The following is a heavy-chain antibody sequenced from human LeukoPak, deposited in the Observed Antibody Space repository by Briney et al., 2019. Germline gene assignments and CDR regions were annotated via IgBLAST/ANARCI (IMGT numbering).Heavy chain of an antibody. J-gene: IGHJ6*01. D-gene: IGHD6-19*01. CDR2: LSSSSSTI. CDR3: ARGGVARTFGGNYYYGMDV. Sequence: GGSLRLSCAACGFTCSSYSLNWVRQAPGQELEWVSYLSSSSSTIDYAYSVKGPFTISKDNAKNSLYLQMNRLSDEDTAVYYSARGGVARTFGGNYYYGMDVCGQGTTVTVSA. CDR1: GFTCSSYS. V-gene: IGHV3-48*02.